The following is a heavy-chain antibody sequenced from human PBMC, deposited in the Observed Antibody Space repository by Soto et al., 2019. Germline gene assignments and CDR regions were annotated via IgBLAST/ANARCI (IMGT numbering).Heavy chain of an antibody. J-gene: IGHJ4*02. CDR2: ISYDGSNK. V-gene: IGHV3-30-3*01. Sequence: GGSLRHSCAASGVTFISYAMHWVRQAPGKGLEWVAVISYDGSNKDYADSVKGRFTISRDNSKNTLNLQMNSLRTEDTAVYYCARDGGTALALDYWGQGTLVTVSS. D-gene: IGHD3-16*01. CDR3: ARDGGTALALDY. CDR1: GVTFISYA.